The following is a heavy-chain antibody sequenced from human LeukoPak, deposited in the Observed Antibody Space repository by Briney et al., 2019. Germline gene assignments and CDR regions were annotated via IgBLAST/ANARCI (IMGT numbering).Heavy chain of an antibody. J-gene: IGHJ4*02. D-gene: IGHD3-9*01. CDR3: AKVLSRRTVFRNFALDS. CDR2: ISGDGSST. Sequence: PGGSLRLSCAASGFTFDDYSMHWVRQGPGEGLEWVSPISGDGSSTYYADSVKGRFTISRDNSKNSMSLQMNSLRSEDTDFDYCAKVLSRRTVFRNFALDSGGQGTLITVTS. V-gene: IGHV3-43*02. CDR1: GFTFDDYS.